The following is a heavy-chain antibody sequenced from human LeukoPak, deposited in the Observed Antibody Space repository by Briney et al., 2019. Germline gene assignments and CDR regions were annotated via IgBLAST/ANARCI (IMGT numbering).Heavy chain of an antibody. Sequence: GASVTVSCMASGYTFTGYYMHWVRQAPGQGLEWMGWINPNSGGTNYAQKFQGRVTMTRDTSISTAYMELSRLRSDDTAVYYCARELRASGGFDPWGQGTLVTVSS. CDR1: GYTFTGYY. D-gene: IGHD3-16*01. J-gene: IGHJ5*02. CDR3: ARELRASGGFDP. V-gene: IGHV1-2*02. CDR2: INPNSGGT.